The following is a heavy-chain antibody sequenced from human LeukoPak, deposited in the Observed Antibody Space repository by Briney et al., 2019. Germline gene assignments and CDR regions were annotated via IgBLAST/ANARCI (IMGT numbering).Heavy chain of an antibody. D-gene: IGHD3-10*01. CDR3: VIWFGDKGSAFDI. CDR2: MNPNSGNT. CDR1: GYTFTSYD. Sequence: ASVKVSCKASGYTFTSYDINWVRQATGQGLEWMGWMNPNSGNTGYAQKFQGRVTMTRNTSISTAYMELSSLRSEDTAVYYCVIWFGDKGSAFDIWGRGTMVTVSS. V-gene: IGHV1-8*01. J-gene: IGHJ3*02.